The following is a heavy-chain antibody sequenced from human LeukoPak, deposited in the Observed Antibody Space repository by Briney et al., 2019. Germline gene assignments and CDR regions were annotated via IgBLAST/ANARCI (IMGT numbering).Heavy chain of an antibody. Sequence: SETLSLTCTVSGGSISSGGYYWSWIRQPPGKGLEWIGYIYHSGSTNYNPSLKSRVTISVDTSKNQFSLKLSSVTAADTAVYYCATTTRAIFGVVTFDYWGQGTLVTVSS. CDR2: IYHSGST. CDR1: GGSISSGGYY. CDR3: ATTTRAIFGVVTFDY. J-gene: IGHJ4*02. D-gene: IGHD3-3*01. V-gene: IGHV4-30-2*01.